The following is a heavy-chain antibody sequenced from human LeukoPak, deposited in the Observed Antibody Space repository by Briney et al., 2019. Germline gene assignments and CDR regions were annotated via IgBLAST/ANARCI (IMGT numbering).Heavy chain of an antibody. V-gene: IGHV1-2*02. Sequence: GASVKVSFKASGYSFTDYSMHWVRQAPGQGLEWMGWINPNSGGTDYAQEFRGRVTMTRDTSISTAYMELSRLRSDDTAVYYCARIAIPGRHYFDPWGQGTLVTVSS. CDR3: ARIAIPGRHYFDP. CDR2: INPNSGGT. D-gene: IGHD6-13*01. CDR1: GYSFTDYS. J-gene: IGHJ5*01.